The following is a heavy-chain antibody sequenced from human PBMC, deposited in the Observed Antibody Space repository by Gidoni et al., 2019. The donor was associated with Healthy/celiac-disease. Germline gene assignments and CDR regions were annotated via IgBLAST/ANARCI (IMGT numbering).Heavy chain of an antibody. CDR3: ARRPIAARHPFDY. V-gene: IGHV4-39*01. D-gene: IGHD6-6*01. CDR1: GGSISSSSYY. Sequence: QLQLQESGPGLVKPSETLSLTCTVSGGSISSSSYYWGWIRQPPGKGLEWIGSIYYSGSTYYNPSLKSRVTISVDTSKNQFSLKLSSVTAADTAVYYCARRPIAARHPFDYWGQGTLVTVSS. CDR2: IYYSGST. J-gene: IGHJ4*02.